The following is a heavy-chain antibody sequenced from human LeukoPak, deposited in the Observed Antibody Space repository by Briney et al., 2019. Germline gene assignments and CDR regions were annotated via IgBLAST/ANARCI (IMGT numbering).Heavy chain of an antibody. D-gene: IGHD3-9*01. CDR1: GGSFSGYY. V-gene: IGHV4-34*01. Sequence: SETLSLTCAVYGGSFSGYYWSWIRQPPGKGLEWIGEINHSGSTNYNPSLKSRVTISVDTSKNQFSLKLSSVTAADTAVYYCARGGGGTRDFDWSITYYFDYWGQGTLVTVSS. CDR2: INHSGST. J-gene: IGHJ4*02. CDR3: ARGGGGTRDFDWSITYYFDY.